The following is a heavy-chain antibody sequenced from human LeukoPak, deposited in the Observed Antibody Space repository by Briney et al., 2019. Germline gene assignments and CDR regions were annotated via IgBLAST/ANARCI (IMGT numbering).Heavy chain of an antibody. CDR2: ISYDGSNK. CDR3: ARGLGYCSSTSCPDAFDI. CDR1: GFTFSSYA. V-gene: IGHV3-30-3*01. J-gene: IGHJ3*02. Sequence: GGSLRLSCAASGFTFSSYAMHWVRQAPGKGLEWVAVISYDGSNKYYADSVKGRFTISRDNSKNTLYLQMNSLRAEDTAVYYCARGLGYCSSTSCPDAFDIWGQGTMVTVSS. D-gene: IGHD2-2*01.